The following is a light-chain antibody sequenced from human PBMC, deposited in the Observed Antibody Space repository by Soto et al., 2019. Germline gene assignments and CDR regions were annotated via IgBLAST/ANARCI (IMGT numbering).Light chain of an antibody. CDR3: QQRSNWPLT. V-gene: IGKV3-11*01. J-gene: IGKJ4*01. CDR1: QSVSSY. CDR2: DAS. Sequence: EIVLTQSPATPSLSPGERVTLSCRASQSVSSYLAWYQQKPGQAPRLLIYDASNRATGIPARFSGSGSGTDFTLTISSLEPEDFAVYYCQQRSNWPLTFGGGTEVEIK.